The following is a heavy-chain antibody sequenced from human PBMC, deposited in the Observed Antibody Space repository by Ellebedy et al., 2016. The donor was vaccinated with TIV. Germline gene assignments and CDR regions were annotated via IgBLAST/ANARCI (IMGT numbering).Heavy chain of an antibody. D-gene: IGHD1-26*01. CDR1: GFTFSSYA. CDR3: VKPNGSFRFFDY. J-gene: IGHJ4*02. Sequence: GESLKISXSASGFTFSSYAMHWVRQAPGKGLEYVSAISSNGGSTYYADSVKGRFTISRDNSKNTLYLQMSSLRAEDTAVYYCVKPNGSFRFFDYWGQGTLVTVSP. CDR2: ISSNGGST. V-gene: IGHV3-64D*06.